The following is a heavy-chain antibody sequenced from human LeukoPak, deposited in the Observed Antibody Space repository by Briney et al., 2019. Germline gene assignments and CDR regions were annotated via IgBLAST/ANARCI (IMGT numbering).Heavy chain of an antibody. CDR1: GFTFGDYA. J-gene: IGHJ6*03. V-gene: IGHV3-49*04. D-gene: IGHD5-24*01. Sequence: GGSLRLSCTASGFTFGDYAMSWVRQAPGKGLEWVGFIRSKAYGGTTEYAASVKVRFTISRDDSKSIAYLQMNSLKTEDTAVYYCTRETLRWLQFPYNYYYYMDVWGKGTTVTISS. CDR3: TRETLRWLQFPYNYYYYMDV. CDR2: IRSKAYGGTT.